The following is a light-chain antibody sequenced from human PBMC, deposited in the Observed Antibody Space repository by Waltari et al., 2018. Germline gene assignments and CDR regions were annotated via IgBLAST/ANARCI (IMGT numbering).Light chain of an antibody. V-gene: IGKV4-1*01. CDR3: QQYYSKPIT. J-gene: IGKJ4*01. Sequence: DIVMTQSPDSLAVSLGERATINCKSSQSILYSSNNKNHLAWYQQKPGQPPKLLIYWASTRESGVPDRFSGSGSGTNFTLAISSLQAEDVAVYYCQQYYSKPITFGGGTKVEIK. CDR2: WAS. CDR1: QSILYSSNNKNH.